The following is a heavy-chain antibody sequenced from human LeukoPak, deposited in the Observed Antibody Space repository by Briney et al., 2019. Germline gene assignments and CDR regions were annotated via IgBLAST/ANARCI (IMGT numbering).Heavy chain of an antibody. CDR1: GFTFSSYA. CDR2: ISYDGSNK. CDR3: ARSSRTRGLDAFDI. J-gene: IGHJ3*02. D-gene: IGHD3-10*01. V-gene: IGHV3-30-3*01. Sequence: GGSLRLSCAASGFTFSSYAMHWVRQAPGKGLEWVAVISYDGSNKYYADSVKGRFTISRDNSKNTLYLQMNTLRAEDTAVYYCARSSRTRGLDAFDIWGQGTMVTVSS.